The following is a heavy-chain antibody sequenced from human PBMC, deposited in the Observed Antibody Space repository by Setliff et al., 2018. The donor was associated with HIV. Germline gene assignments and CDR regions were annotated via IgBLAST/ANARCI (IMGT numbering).Heavy chain of an antibody. CDR3: ARLTKAGGGNY. CDR1: GYTFTGYY. D-gene: IGHD3-9*01. V-gene: IGHV1-2*02. Sequence: ASVKVSCKASGYTFTGYYMHWVRQAPGQGLEWMGWINPNNGGTNYAQKFQGRVTMTRDTSISTAYMELSRLRSDDTAVYYCARLTKAGGGNYWGQGTLVTVSS. J-gene: IGHJ4*02. CDR2: INPNNGGT.